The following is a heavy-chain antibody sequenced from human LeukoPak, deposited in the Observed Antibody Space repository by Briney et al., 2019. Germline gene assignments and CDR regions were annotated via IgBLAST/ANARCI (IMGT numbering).Heavy chain of an antibody. V-gene: IGHV3-33*01. J-gene: IGHJ4*02. Sequence: GGSLRLSCEASGFVLSSYGMHWARQTPGKGLEWVAVIWHDGSNKHYRDSVKGRFTITRDNSLNILFLQMDSLRADDTAVYYCARIIINSGYSYGIDFWGQGTLVTVSS. CDR3: ARIIINSGYSYGIDF. CDR2: IWHDGSNK. D-gene: IGHD5-18*01. CDR1: GFVLSSYG.